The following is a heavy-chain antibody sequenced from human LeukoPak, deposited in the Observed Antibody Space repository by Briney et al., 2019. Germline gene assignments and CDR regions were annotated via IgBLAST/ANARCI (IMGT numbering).Heavy chain of an antibody. CDR2: INPDSGGT. V-gene: IGHV1-2*02. CDR1: GYTFTGYY. J-gene: IGHJ4*02. Sequence: ASVKVSCTASGYTFTGYYMHWVRQAPGQGLEWMGWINPDSGGTSYAQRFQGRVSMTRDTSITTAYMELSRLTSGDTAVYYCAREGHNGRISSKNFDYWGQGTLVTVSS. D-gene: IGHD1-26*01. CDR3: AREGHNGRISSKNFDY.